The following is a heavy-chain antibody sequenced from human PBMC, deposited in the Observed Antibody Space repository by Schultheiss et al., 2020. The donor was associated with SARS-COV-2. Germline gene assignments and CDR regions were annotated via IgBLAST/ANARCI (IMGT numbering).Heavy chain of an antibody. D-gene: IGHD6-19*01. CDR2: IKQDGSEK. J-gene: IGHJ4*02. CDR3: ARAVAGYYFDY. Sequence: GGSLRLSCAASGFTFSSHWMSWVRQAPGKGLEWVANIKQDGSEKYYVDSVKGRFTISRDNAKNSLYLQMNSLRAEDTAVYYCARAVAGYYFDYWGQGTLVTVSS. V-gene: IGHV3-7*01. CDR1: GFTFSSHW.